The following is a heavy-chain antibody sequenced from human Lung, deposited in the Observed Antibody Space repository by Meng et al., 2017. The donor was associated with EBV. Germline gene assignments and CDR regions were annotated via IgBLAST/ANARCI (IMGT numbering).Heavy chain of an antibody. V-gene: IGHV4-4*02. CDR3: ARDSDSAYSLGY. D-gene: IGHD2-21*01. CDR2: IHHSGRT. CDR1: GGSIIIGNW. J-gene: IGHJ4*02. Sequence: QVQVQGAAPGRVNPSGTLSLTCAVSGGSIIIGNWWSWVRQSPGKGLEWIGEIHHSGRTNYNPSLKSRITMSLDKPKNQFSLKLSSVTAADTAVYYCARDSDSAYSLGYWGQGTLVTVSS.